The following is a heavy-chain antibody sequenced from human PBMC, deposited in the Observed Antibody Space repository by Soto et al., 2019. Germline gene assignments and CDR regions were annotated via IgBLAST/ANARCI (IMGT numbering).Heavy chain of an antibody. CDR2: ISGSGGST. J-gene: IGHJ3*02. D-gene: IGHD2-15*01. Sequence: GGSLRLSCAASGFTFSSYAMSWVRQAPGKGLEWVSAISGSGGSTYYADSVKGRFTISRDNSKNTLYLQMNSLRAEDTAVYYCAKDRFIVVVVAATDEAFDIWGQGTMVTVSS. CDR1: GFTFSSYA. V-gene: IGHV3-23*01. CDR3: AKDRFIVVVVAATDEAFDI.